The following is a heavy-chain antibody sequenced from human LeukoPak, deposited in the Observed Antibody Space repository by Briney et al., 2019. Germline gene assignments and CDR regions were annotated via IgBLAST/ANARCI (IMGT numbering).Heavy chain of an antibody. CDR1: GGSISSYY. CDR2: IYTSGST. CDR3: ARVGDVVVVPPANYGMNV. J-gene: IGHJ6*02. Sequence: SETLSLTCTVSGGSISSYYWSWIRQPAGKGLEWIGRIYTSGSTNYNPSLTSRVTMSVDTSKNQFSLKLSSVTAADTAVYYCARVGDVVVVPPANYGMNVWGQGTTVTVSS. D-gene: IGHD2-2*01. V-gene: IGHV4-4*07.